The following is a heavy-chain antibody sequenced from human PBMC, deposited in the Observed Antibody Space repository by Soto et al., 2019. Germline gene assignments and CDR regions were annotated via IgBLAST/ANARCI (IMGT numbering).Heavy chain of an antibody. CDR1: GGSISSYY. D-gene: IGHD5-12*01. CDR3: ARGAYGGNWFDP. CDR2: IYYSGST. Sequence: SETLSLTCTVSGGSISSYYWSWIRQPPGKGLEWIGYIYYSGSTNYNPSLKSRVTISVDTSKNQFSLKLSSVTAADTAVYYCARGAYGGNWFDPWGQGALVTVSS. J-gene: IGHJ5*02. V-gene: IGHV4-59*01.